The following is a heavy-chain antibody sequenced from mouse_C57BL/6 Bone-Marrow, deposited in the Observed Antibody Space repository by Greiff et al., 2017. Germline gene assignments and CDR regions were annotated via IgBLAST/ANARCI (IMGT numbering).Heavy chain of an antibody. CDR2: INPNNGGT. D-gene: IGHD1-1*01. CDR1: GYTFTDYY. J-gene: IGHJ1*03. Sequence: EVQLQQSGPELVKPGASVKISCKASGYTFTDYYMNWVKQSHGKSLEWIGDINPNNGGTSYNQKFKGKATLTVDKSSSTAYMELRSLTSEDSAVYYCARLRDYGRGYFDVWGTGTTVTVSS. CDR3: ARLRDYGRGYFDV. V-gene: IGHV1-26*01.